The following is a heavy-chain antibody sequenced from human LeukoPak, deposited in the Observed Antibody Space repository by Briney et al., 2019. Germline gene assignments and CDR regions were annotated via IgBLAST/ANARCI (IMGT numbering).Heavy chain of an antibody. D-gene: IGHD5-18*01. CDR3: ARALEYTYGPDAFDI. CDR2: INAGNGNT. V-gene: IGHV1-3*01. Sequence: ASVKVSGKASGYTFTLYTMHWVRQAPGQRLEWMGWINAGNGNTKYSQKFQGRVTITRDTSTSTAYMELSSLRSGDTAVYYCARALEYTYGPDAFDIWGQGTMVTVSS. CDR1: GYTFTLYT. J-gene: IGHJ3*02.